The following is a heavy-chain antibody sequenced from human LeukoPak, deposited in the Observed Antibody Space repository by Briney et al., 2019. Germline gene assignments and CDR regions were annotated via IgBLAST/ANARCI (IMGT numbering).Heavy chain of an antibody. CDR1: GFTFSSYA. V-gene: IGHV3-23*01. CDR3: AKRENYYDSSGYYSFADY. CDR2: ISGSGDTT. J-gene: IGHJ4*02. D-gene: IGHD3-22*01. Sequence: GGSLRLSCVASGFTFSSYAMSWVRQAPGKGLEWVSGISGSGDTTYYADSVKGRFTISRDNSKNTLYLQMNSLRAEDTAVYYCAKRENYYDSSGYYSFADYWGQGTLVTVSS.